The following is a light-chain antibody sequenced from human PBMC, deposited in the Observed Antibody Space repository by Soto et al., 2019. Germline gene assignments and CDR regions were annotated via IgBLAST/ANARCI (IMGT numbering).Light chain of an antibody. V-gene: IGLV2-14*01. J-gene: IGLJ1*01. CDR2: EVS. CDR1: SSDVGGYNY. CDR3: SSYTSSSTYV. Sequence: QSVLTQPASVSGSPGQSITIYCTGTSSDVGGYNYVSWYQQHPGKAPKLMIYEVSNRPSGVSNRFSGSKSGNTASLTISGLQAEDEADYYCSSYTSSSTYVFGTGTKLTVL.